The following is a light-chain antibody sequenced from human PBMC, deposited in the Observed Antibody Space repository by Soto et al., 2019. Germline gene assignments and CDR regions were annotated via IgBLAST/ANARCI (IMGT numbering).Light chain of an antibody. J-gene: IGLJ2*01. CDR2: EVT. CDR1: SSDVGGYNY. V-gene: IGLV2-8*01. Sequence: QSALTQPPSASGSPGQSVTISCTGTSSDVGGYNYVSWYQQHPGKAPNLMIYEVTKRPSGVPDRFSGSKSGNTASLTVSGLQAGDEADYYCSSYAGSSNLIFGGGTKVTVL. CDR3: SSYAGSSNLI.